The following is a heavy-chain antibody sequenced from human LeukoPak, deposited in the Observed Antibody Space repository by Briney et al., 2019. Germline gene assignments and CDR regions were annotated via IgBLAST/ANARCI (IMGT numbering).Heavy chain of an antibody. D-gene: IGHD2-15*01. V-gene: IGHV4-39*01. CDR1: GGSISSSSYY. CDR2: IYDSSSS. J-gene: IGHJ4*02. Sequence: SETLSLTCTVSGGSISSSSYYWVRIPQPPGKGLEWIGSIYDSSSSYYNPSLKRRVTISVDTSKNQFSMKLSAVAAADTAVYYGASHGGGLAVELTNWGQGTLVTVSS. CDR3: ASHGGGLAVELTN.